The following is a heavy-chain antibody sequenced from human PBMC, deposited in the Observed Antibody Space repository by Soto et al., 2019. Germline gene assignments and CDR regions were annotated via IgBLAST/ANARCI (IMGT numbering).Heavy chain of an antibody. CDR2: IYYSGST. J-gene: IGHJ3*02. D-gene: IGHD2-2*02. Sequence: QVQLQESGPGLVKPSQTLSLTCTVSGGSISSGGYYWSWIRQHPGKGLEWIGYIYYSGSTYYNPSLKSRFTISVDTSKNQFSLKLSSVTAADTAVYYCARGGGLWYCSSTSCYIGAFDIWGQGTMVTVSS. CDR3: ARGGGLWYCSSTSCYIGAFDI. CDR1: GGSISSGGYY. V-gene: IGHV4-31*03.